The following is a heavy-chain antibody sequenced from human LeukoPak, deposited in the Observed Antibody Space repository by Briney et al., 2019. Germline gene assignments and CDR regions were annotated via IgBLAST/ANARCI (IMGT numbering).Heavy chain of an antibody. CDR3: AKDGNNDFWSGYYYYFDY. D-gene: IGHD3-3*01. J-gene: IGHJ4*02. V-gene: IGHV3-23*01. CDR2: ISGSGGST. Sequence: GGSLRLSCAAFEVTFSSYAMNWVRQAPGKGLEWVSAISGSGGSTYYAGSMKGRFTISRDNSKNTLHLQMNTLRAEDTAVYYCAKDGNNDFWSGYYYYFDYWGQGTLVTVSS. CDR1: EVTFSSYA.